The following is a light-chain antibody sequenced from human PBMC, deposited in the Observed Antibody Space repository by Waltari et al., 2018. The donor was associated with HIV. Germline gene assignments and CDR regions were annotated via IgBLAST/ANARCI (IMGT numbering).Light chain of an antibody. CDR2: ANN. Sequence: QSVLTQPPSVSGAPGQRVTISCTGSSSSIGAGYDVHWYQQLPGTAPKLLIYANNNRPSGVPDRFSGSKSGTSASLAITGLQAEDEADYYCQSYDSSLSDSRVFGGGTKLTVL. J-gene: IGLJ3*02. CDR1: SSSIGAGYD. V-gene: IGLV1-40*01. CDR3: QSYDSSLSDSRV.